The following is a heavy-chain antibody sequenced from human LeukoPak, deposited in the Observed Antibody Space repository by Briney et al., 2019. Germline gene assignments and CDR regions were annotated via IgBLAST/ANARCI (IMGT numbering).Heavy chain of an antibody. CDR2: ICSSGSTI. J-gene: IGHJ1*01. CDR3: ARDMDGFRP. D-gene: IGHD3-10*01. V-gene: IGHV3-48*03. CDR1: GFTFSSYE. Sequence: PGGSLRLSCVASGFTFSSYEMNWVRQAPGKGLEWVSYICSSGSTIYYADSVKGRFTISRDNAKNSLYLQMNSLRAEDTAVYYCARDMDGFRPWGQGTLVTVSS.